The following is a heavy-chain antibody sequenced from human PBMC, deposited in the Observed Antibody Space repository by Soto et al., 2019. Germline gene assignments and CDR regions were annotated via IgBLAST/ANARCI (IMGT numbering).Heavy chain of an antibody. D-gene: IGHD3-16*01. J-gene: IGHJ1*01. CDR2: ISDDSSYI. CDR1: GFMFSAYT. V-gene: IGHV3-21*06. CDR3: ATPYYFNH. Sequence: GGSLRLSCAASGFMFSAYTMNWVRQAPGKGLEWLSSISDDSSYIDYADSLRGRFTVSRDDARNSLYLQIDSLGVEDTAVYYCATPYYFNHWGPGTLVTVSS.